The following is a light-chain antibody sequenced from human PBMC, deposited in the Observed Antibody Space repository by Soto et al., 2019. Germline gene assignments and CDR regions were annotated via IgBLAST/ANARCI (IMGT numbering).Light chain of an antibody. CDR3: QQYKTFLLT. CDR1: QRMSGW. J-gene: IGKJ4*01. CDR2: DAS. V-gene: IGKV1-5*01. Sequence: DIQMTQSPSTLSASVGDTVTITCRASQRMSGWLAWHQQKPGKAPKLLMYDASSLESGVSSRFSGSGSGTEFTLIISSLQPDDFATYYCQQYKTFLLTFGGGTKVDIK.